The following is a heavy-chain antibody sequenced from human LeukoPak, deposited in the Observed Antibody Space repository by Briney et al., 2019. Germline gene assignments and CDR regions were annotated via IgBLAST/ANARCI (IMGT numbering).Heavy chain of an antibody. V-gene: IGHV4-39*01. J-gene: IGHJ3*02. CDR2: IYYSGST. D-gene: IGHD3-3*02. Sequence: PSETLSLTCTVSGGSISSSSYYWGWIRQPPGKGLEWIGSIYYSGSTYYNPSLKSRVTISVDTSKNQFSLKLSSVTAADTAVYYCARGCNKRHFWSGYHHDAFDIWGQGTMVTVSS. CDR3: ARGCNKRHFWSGYHHDAFDI. CDR1: GGSISSSSYY.